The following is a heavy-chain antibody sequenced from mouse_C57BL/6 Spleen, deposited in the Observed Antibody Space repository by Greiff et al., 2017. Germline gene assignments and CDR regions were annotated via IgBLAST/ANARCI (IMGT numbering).Heavy chain of an antibody. CDR3: AREGYDYDGDY. CDR2: IYPGDGDT. Sequence: VQLQQSGAELVKPGASVKISCKASGSAFSSYWMHWVKQRPGKGLEWIGQIYPGDGDTNYNGKFKGKATLTADKSSSTAYMQLSSLTSEDSAVYFGAREGYDYDGDYWGQGTTLTVSS. CDR1: GSAFSSYW. J-gene: IGHJ2*01. V-gene: IGHV1-80*01. D-gene: IGHD2-4*01.